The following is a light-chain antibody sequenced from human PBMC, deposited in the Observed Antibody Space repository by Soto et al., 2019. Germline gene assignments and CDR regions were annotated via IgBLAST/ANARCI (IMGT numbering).Light chain of an antibody. V-gene: IGLV2-14*01. CDR1: SSDVGGYNY. CDR3: SSYTSSSTPYVV. Sequence: QSALTQPASVSGSPGQSITISCTGTSSDVGGYNYVSWYQQHPGKAPKLMIYDVSNRPSGVSTRFSGSKSGNTASLTISGLQAEDDADYYCSSYTSSSTPYVVFGGGTKLTVL. CDR2: DVS. J-gene: IGLJ2*01.